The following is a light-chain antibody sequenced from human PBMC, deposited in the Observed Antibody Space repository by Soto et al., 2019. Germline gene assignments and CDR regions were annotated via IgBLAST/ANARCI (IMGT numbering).Light chain of an antibody. CDR1: QSVSSSY. CDR3: QQYDFSLRT. Sequence: EIVLTQSTSTLSLSPGERATLSCRASQSVSSSYLAWYQQKPGQAPRLLIYGASSRASGIPDRFSGSGSGTDFTLTISRLEPEDFAVYYCQQYDFSLRTFGQGTKVDIK. J-gene: IGKJ1*01. V-gene: IGKV3-20*01. CDR2: GAS.